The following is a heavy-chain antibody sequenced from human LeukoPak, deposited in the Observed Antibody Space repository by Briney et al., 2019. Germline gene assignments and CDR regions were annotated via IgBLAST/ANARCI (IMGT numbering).Heavy chain of an antibody. CDR2: IYYSGST. Sequence: SETLSLTCTVSGGSISSSSYYWGWIRQPPGKGLEWIGSIYYSGSTYYNPSLKSRVTISVDTSKNQSSLKLSSVTAADTAVYYCARDPDYYDSSGYYSDAFDIWGQGTMVTVSS. CDR1: GGSISSSSYY. J-gene: IGHJ3*02. CDR3: ARDPDYYDSSGYYSDAFDI. V-gene: IGHV4-39*02. D-gene: IGHD3-22*01.